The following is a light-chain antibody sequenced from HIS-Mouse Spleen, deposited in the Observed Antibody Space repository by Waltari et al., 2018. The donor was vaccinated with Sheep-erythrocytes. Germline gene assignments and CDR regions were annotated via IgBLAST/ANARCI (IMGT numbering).Light chain of an antibody. J-gene: IGLJ1*01. V-gene: IGLV2-11*01. Sequence: QSALTQPRSVSGSPGQPVTISCTVTSSDVGGYNYVSWYQQHPGKAPKLMIYDVSKRPSGVPDRFSGSKSGNTASLTISGLQAEDEADYYCCSYAGSYNHVFATGTKVTVL. CDR3: CSYAGSYNHV. CDR2: DVS. CDR1: SSDVGGYNY.